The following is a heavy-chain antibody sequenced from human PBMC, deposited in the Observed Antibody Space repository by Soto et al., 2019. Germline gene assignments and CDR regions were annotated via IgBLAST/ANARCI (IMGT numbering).Heavy chain of an antibody. Sequence: QLQLQASGSGLVKPSQTLSLTCAVSGGSISSGGYSWSWIRQPPGKGLEWIGYIYHSGSTYYNPSLKSRVTISVDRSKNQFSLKLSSVTAADTAVYYCARVYYDSSGYYSDNWFDPWGQGTLVTVSS. CDR3: ARVYYDSSGYYSDNWFDP. CDR1: GGSISSGGYS. J-gene: IGHJ5*02. D-gene: IGHD3-22*01. CDR2: IYHSGST. V-gene: IGHV4-30-2*01.